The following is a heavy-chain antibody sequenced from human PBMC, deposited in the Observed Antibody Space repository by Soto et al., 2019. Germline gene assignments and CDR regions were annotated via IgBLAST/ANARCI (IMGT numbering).Heavy chain of an antibody. D-gene: IGHD3-10*01. V-gene: IGHV4-59*11. CDR2: IYDSGST. CDR1: VTPSKIT. CDR3: ARSSMVPVDYFDF. J-gene: IGHJ4*02. Sequence: SETCPSPAQSLVTPSKITIGPGSGTPQVRDWSGLNIYDSGSTNYSPALKSRVSMPVDTSKNLFSLKMNSVTAADTAVYYCARSSMVPVDYFDFWGQGTVVTVSS.